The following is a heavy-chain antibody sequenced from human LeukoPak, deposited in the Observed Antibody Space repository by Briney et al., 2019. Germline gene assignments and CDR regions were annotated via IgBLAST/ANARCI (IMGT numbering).Heavy chain of an antibody. Sequence: GGSLRLSCAASGFTFSSHAMNWVRQAPGKGLEWVSSISGSGTSTYYGDSVKGHFTISRDNSKNTLYLQMNSLRAEDTAVYYCAKSSGWYPDWFDPWGQGTLVTVSS. CDR3: AKSSGWYPDWFDP. CDR1: GFTFSSHA. D-gene: IGHD6-19*01. CDR2: ISGSGTST. V-gene: IGHV3-23*01. J-gene: IGHJ5*02.